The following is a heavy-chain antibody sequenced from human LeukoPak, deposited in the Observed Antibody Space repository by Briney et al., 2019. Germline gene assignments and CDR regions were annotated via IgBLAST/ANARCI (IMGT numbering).Heavy chain of an antibody. CDR2: ISWNSSSI. CDR3: ARDGRPRTFDY. CDR1: GFTFTDYA. V-gene: IGHV3-9*01. D-gene: IGHD1-14*01. Sequence: GGSLRLSCAGTGFTFTDYAMHWVRQAPGKGLEWVSVISWNSSSIGYADSVKGRFTISRDNAKNSLYLQMNSLRAEDTAVYYCARDGRPRTFDYWGQGTLVTVSS. J-gene: IGHJ4*02.